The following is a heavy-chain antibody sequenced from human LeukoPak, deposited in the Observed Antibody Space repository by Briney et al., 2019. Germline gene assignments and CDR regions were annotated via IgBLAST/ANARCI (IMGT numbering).Heavy chain of an antibody. D-gene: IGHD3-22*01. Sequence: PSETLSLTCGVSGGSISSGGFSWSWIRQPPGKGLEWIGYIYYSGSTNYNPSLKSRVTISVDTSKNQFSLKLSSVTAADTAVYYCARIYDSSGIAPFRWFDPWGQGTLVTVSS. CDR1: GGSISSGGFS. V-gene: IGHV4-61*08. CDR3: ARIYDSSGIAPFRWFDP. J-gene: IGHJ5*02. CDR2: IYYSGST.